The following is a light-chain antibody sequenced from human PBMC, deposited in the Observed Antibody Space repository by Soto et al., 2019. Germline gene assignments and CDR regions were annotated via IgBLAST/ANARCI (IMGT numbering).Light chain of an antibody. V-gene: IGLV2-18*02. CDR2: QVS. CDR3: SSYTSSGTWV. Sequence: QSVLTQPPSVSGSPGQSVTISCTGTSSDVGSYNRVSWYQQPPGTAPKLMICQVSNRPSGVPDRFSGSKSGNTASLTISGLQAEDEADYYCSSYTSSGTWVFGGGTKLTVL. CDR1: SSDVGSYNR. J-gene: IGLJ3*02.